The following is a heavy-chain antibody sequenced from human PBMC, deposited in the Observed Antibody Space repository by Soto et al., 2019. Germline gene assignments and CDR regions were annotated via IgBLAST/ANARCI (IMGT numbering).Heavy chain of an antibody. D-gene: IGHD2-8*01. Sequence: VQLVESGGGVVQPGRSLRLSCAASGFTFSTYGMHWVRQAPGKGLEWVALIWYDGSLHYYADSVKGRFTISRDNSKNTLYLQMSSLRVEDTAAYYCARDWRAHGAFYYFDNWGQGALVTVSS. CDR3: ARDWRAHGAFYYFDN. CDR2: IWYDGSLH. CDR1: GFTFSTYG. V-gene: IGHV3-33*01. J-gene: IGHJ4*02.